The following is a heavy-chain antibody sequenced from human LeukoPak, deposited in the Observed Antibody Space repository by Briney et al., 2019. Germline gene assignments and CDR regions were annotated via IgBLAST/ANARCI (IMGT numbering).Heavy chain of an antibody. J-gene: IGHJ4*02. CDR1: GFTFSSLA. Sequence: GGSLRLSCAASGFTFSSLAMSWVRQAPGKGLEWVSAITGGGGNTYYADSVKGRFTISRDNSKSTLYLQMNSLRAEDTAVYYCARTLNFDYWGQGTLVTVSS. CDR3: ARTLNFDY. D-gene: IGHD1-14*01. V-gene: IGHV3-23*01. CDR2: ITGGGGNT.